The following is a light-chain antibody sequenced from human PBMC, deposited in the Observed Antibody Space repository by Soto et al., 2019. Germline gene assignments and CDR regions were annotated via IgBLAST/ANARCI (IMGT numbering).Light chain of an antibody. Sequence: DIQMTQSPSTLSDSVGYRVSITSRASQSISSWLAWYQQKPGKAPKLLIYDASSLESGVPSRFSGSGSGTEFTLTISSLQPDDFATYYCQHYNSYSEAFGQGTKVDI. CDR3: QHYNSYSEA. CDR2: DAS. V-gene: IGKV1-5*01. J-gene: IGKJ1*01. CDR1: QSISSW.